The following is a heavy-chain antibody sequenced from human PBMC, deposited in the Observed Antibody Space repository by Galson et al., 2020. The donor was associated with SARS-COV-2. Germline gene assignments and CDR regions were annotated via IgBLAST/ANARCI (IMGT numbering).Heavy chain of an antibody. CDR2: INTNGGGT. D-gene: IGHD5-12*01. CDR1: GFTFSAYE. J-gene: IGHJ4*02. V-gene: IGHV3-64*01. Sequence: GGALRLSCAASGFTFSAYEMRWVRQAPGKGLEYVAGINTNGGGTFYGNSVKGRFTISRDNYQNTLYLQMGSLRPEDMGVYYCARKRDGYKDYWGQGTIVTASS. CDR3: ARKRDGYKDY.